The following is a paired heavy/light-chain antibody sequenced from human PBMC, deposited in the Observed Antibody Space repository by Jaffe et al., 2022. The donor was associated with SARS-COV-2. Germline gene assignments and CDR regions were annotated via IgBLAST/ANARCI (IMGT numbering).Heavy chain of an antibody. CDR3: ARVGSSWFFDY. V-gene: IGHV1-69*01. D-gene: IGHD6-13*01. CDR2: IIPIFATA. J-gene: IGHJ4*02. Sequence: QVHLVQSGAEVKKPGSSVKVSCKASGGTFSRYAVSWVRQAPGQGLEWVGGIIPIFATANYAQKFQGRVTIIADESTTTAYMELSSLRSEDTAVYYCARVGSSWFFDYWGQGTLVTVSS. CDR1: GGTFSRYA.
Light chain of an antibody. CDR1: SSDVGGYNY. J-gene: IGLJ2*01. CDR3: SSYTSSSNVV. CDR2: EVT. Sequence: QSALTQPASVSGSPGQSITISCTGTSSDVGGYNYVSWYQQHPGKAPKLMVYEVTNRPSGVSNRFSGSKSGNTASLTISGLQAEDEADYYCSSYTSSSNVVFGGGTKLTVL. V-gene: IGLV2-14*01.